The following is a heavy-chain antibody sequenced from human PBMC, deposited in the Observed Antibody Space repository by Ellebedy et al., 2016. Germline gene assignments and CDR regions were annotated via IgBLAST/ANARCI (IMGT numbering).Heavy chain of an antibody. CDR1: GFTFNRYG. CDR2: ISYDGSKK. V-gene: IGHV3-30*03. D-gene: IGHD5-12*01. Sequence: GESLKISXAASGFTFNRYGLHWVRQAPGKGLEWVAVISYDGSKKYYVDSVKGRLTVSRDNSKNTAYLHMNSLRPDDTAVYYCARDLWGGSDVEVEGFDYWGQGTLVSVSS. J-gene: IGHJ4*02. CDR3: ARDLWGGSDVEVEGFDY.